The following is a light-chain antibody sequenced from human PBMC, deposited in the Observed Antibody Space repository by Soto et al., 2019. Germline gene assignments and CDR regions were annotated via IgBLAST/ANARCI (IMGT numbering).Light chain of an antibody. CDR1: QNVSSSY. CDR2: ATS. Sequence: IVLTQAPAILSLSPLDKTTLSFMYSQNVSSSYLAWYQHKPGQAPRVLIHATSSMVTGIPARFSGSGSGTDFTLTISSLEPEDFAVYYCQQYGGSPITFGQGTRLEI. V-gene: IGKV3-20*01. J-gene: IGKJ5*01. CDR3: QQYGGSPIT.